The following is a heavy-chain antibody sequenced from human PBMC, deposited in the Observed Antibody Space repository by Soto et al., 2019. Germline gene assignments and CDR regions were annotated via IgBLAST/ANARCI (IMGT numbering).Heavy chain of an antibody. D-gene: IGHD5-12*01. CDR1: GGTFSIYA. J-gene: IGHJ4*02. CDR3: ARDLGSGYDPGDY. V-gene: IGHV1-69*12. Sequence: QVQLVQSGAEVKKPGSSVKVSCKASGGTFSIYAVSWVRQAPGQGLEWMGGIIPIIGTRNYAQRFQGRTTITGDESTSTAYMELSSLKSEDTAVYYCARDLGSGYDPGDYWGQGTLVTVSS. CDR2: IIPIIGTR.